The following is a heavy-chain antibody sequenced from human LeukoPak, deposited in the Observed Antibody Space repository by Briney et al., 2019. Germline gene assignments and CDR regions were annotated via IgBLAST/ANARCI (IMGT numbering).Heavy chain of an antibody. V-gene: IGHV4-34*01. CDR1: GGSISSYY. CDR3: ASGVVPAALDY. J-gene: IGHJ4*02. CDR2: INHSGST. D-gene: IGHD2-2*01. Sequence: SETLSLTCTVSGGSISSYYWSWIRQPPGKGLEWIGEINHSGSTNYNPSLKSRVTISVDTSKNQFSLKLSSVTAADTAVYYCASGVVPAALDYWGQGTLVTVSS.